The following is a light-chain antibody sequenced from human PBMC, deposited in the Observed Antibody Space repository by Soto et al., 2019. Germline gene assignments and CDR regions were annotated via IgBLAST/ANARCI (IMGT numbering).Light chain of an antibody. CDR1: QSIRNN. CDR3: QQYNTWHPIP. CDR2: DES. V-gene: IGKV3D-15*01. J-gene: IGKJ5*01. Sequence: EILLTQSPATLSLSPGERATLSCRASQSIRNNLAWYQHKPGQAPRLLIYDESNRATGIAARFSGSGSGTAFTLTISSLQSEDFAVYYCQQYNTWHPIPFGQGTRLEIK.